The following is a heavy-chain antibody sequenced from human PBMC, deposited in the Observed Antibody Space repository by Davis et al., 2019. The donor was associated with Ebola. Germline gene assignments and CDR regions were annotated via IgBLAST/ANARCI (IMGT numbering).Heavy chain of an antibody. CDR3: AREESWRIAARRGPYNWFDP. Sequence: PSETLSLTCAVYGGSFSGYYWSWIRQPPGKGLEWIGEINHSGSTNYNPSLKSRVTISVDTSKNQFSLKLSSVTAADTAVYYCAREESWRIAARRGPYNWFDPWGQGTLVTVSS. CDR2: INHSGST. J-gene: IGHJ5*02. V-gene: IGHV4-34*01. CDR1: GGSFSGYY. D-gene: IGHD6-6*01.